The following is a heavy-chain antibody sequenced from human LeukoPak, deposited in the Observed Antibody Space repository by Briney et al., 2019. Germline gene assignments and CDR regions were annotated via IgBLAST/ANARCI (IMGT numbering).Heavy chain of an antibody. D-gene: IGHD4-17*01. CDR3: VATVTILDY. Sequence: GGSLRLSCAASGFTVSSNYMSWVRQAPGKGLEWVSAISGSGDSTYYADSVKGLFTISRDNSQNTVHLQMNSLRVEDTAVYYCVATVTILDYWGQGTQVTVSS. CDR2: ISGSGDST. CDR1: GFTVSSNY. J-gene: IGHJ4*02. V-gene: IGHV3-23*01.